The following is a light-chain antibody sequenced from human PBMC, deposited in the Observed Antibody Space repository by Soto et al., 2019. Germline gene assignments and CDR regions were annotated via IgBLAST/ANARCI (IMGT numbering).Light chain of an antibody. V-gene: IGKV1-5*01. Sequence: DIQMTQSPSTLSASVGDRVIITCRASQTIGDWLAWYQQKPGKAPKVLIYDVSRLGSGVPSRFSGSGSGTEFTLTISSLQPDDFATYYCQQYNSYSYTFGQGTKVDIK. CDR1: QTIGDW. CDR2: DVS. CDR3: QQYNSYSYT. J-gene: IGKJ2*01.